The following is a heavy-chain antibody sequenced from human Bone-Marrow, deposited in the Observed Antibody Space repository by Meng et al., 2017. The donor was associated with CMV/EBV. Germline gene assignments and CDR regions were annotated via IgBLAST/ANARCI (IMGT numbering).Heavy chain of an antibody. D-gene: IGHD3-3*01. J-gene: IGHJ6*02. V-gene: IGHV3-21*01. Sequence: GESLKISCAASGFTFSSYSMNWVRQAPGKGLEWVSSISSSSSYIYYADSVKGRFTISRDNAKNSLYLQMNSLRAEDTAVYYCARDTVFGVVNYGMDFWGQGTTVTGSS. CDR2: ISSSSSYI. CDR3: ARDTVFGVVNYGMDF. CDR1: GFTFSSYS.